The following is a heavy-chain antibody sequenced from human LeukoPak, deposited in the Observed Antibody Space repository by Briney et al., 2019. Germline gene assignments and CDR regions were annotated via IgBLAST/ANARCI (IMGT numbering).Heavy chain of an antibody. V-gene: IGHV3-73*01. CDR1: GFTFSGSA. D-gene: IGHD1-1*01. Sequence: PGGSLRLSCAASGFTFSGSAMHWVRQASGKGLEWVGRIRSKAYIYATSYAASVKGRFTISRDDSKNTAYLQMNSLKTEDTAVYYCTRLMERHYYGMDVWGQGTTVTVS. J-gene: IGHJ6*02. CDR3: TRLMERHYYGMDV. CDR2: IRSKAYIYAT.